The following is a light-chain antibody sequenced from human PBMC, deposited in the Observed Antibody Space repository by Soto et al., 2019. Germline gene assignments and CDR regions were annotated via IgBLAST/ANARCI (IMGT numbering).Light chain of an antibody. CDR3: QQYNNWPT. V-gene: IGKV3-20*01. J-gene: IGKJ5*01. CDR2: GAS. Sequence: SVFTQSPSTLSLSPGERATLSFRASQSVSSSYLAWYHHKPGQAPRLLIFGASNRATGISDRFSGSGSGTEFTLTISSLQSEDFAVYYCQQYNNWPTFGQRTRLEIK. CDR1: QSVSSSY.